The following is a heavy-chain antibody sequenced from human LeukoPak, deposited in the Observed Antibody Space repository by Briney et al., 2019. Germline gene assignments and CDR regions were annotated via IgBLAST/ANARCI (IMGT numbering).Heavy chain of an antibody. Sequence: SVKVSCKASGFTFTSSAMQWVRHARGQRLEWIGWIVVGSGNTNYAQKFQERVTITRDMSTSTAYMELSSLRSEDTAVYYCAAEGSRSGSYYYYYGMDVWGQGTTVTVSS. CDR3: AAEGSRSGSYYYYYGMDV. J-gene: IGHJ6*02. CDR2: IVVGSGNT. CDR1: GFTFTSSA. D-gene: IGHD3-10*01. V-gene: IGHV1-58*02.